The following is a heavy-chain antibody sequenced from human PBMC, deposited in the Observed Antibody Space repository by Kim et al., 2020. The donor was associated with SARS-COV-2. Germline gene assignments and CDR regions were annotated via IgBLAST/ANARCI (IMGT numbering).Heavy chain of an antibody. CDR3: ARESGNSYFFDY. D-gene: IGHD1-7*01. J-gene: IGHJ4*02. V-gene: IGHV3-30*13. Sequence: YHLDPVNGRFTISRENSKNRQYLQMSSLRAEDTAVYYCARESGNSYFFDYWGQGTLVTVSS.